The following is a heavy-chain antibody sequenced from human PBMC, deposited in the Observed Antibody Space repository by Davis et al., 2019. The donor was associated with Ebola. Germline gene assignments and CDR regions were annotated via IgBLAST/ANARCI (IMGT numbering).Heavy chain of an antibody. J-gene: IGHJ6*02. D-gene: IGHD3-10*01. CDR1: GGSLTSRNW. CDR3: ARGGLTMVRGVMDYYYYYGMDV. Sequence: MPSETLSLTCTVSGGSLTSRNWWSWVRQSPGKGLEWIGEMHHGGSSNYNPSLKSRVTISVDTSKNQFSLKLSSVTAADTAVYYCARGGLTMVRGVMDYYYYYGMDVWGQGTTVTVSS. CDR2: MHHGGSS. V-gene: IGHV4-4*02.